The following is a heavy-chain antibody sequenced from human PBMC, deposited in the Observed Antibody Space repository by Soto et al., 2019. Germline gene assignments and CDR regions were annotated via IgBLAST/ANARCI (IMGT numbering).Heavy chain of an antibody. D-gene: IGHD2-2*02. Sequence: QVQLQESGPGLVKPSQTLSLTCTVSGGSISSDNHLWSWIRQPPGKGLEWIGYIYYRGSTYYNPSLKSRITISVDTSKNQFSLKLGSVTAADTAVYYCARAAIACSTTSYYNHYYYAMDVWGQGTTVTVSS. CDR1: GGSISSDNHL. CDR2: IYYRGST. V-gene: IGHV4-30-4*01. CDR3: ARAAIACSTTSYYNHYYYAMDV. J-gene: IGHJ6*02.